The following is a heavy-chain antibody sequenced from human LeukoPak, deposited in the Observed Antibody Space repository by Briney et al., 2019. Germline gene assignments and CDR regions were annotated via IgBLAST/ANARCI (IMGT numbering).Heavy chain of an antibody. CDR3: ARGFGSFY. CDR2: IKQDGSEK. J-gene: IGHJ4*02. V-gene: IGHV3-7*05. Sequence: GGSLRLSCAASGFAFSSYWMSWVRQAPGKGLEWVATIKQDGSEKYYVDSVKGRFTISRDNANNSLYLQMFSLRAEDTAVYYCARGFGSFYWGQGTLVTVSS. CDR1: GFAFSSYW. D-gene: IGHD3-10*01.